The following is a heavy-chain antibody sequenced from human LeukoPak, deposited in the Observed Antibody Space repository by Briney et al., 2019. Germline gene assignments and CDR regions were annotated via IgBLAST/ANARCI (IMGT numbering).Heavy chain of an antibody. V-gene: IGHV4-31*03. Sequence: SQTLSLTCTVSGGSISSGGYYWSWIRQHPGKGLEWIGYIYYSGSTYYNPSLKSRVTISVDTSKNQFSLKLSSVTAADTAVYYCARGPQAYYDILYYFGYWGQGTLVTVSS. J-gene: IGHJ4*02. CDR3: ARGPQAYYDILYYFGY. CDR2: IYYSGST. CDR1: GGSISSGGYY. D-gene: IGHD3-9*01.